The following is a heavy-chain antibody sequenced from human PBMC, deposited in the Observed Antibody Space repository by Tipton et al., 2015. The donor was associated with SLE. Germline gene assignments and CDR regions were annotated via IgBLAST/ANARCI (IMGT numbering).Heavy chain of an antibody. CDR2: ISWNSGSI. V-gene: IGHV3-9*01. J-gene: IGHJ4*02. D-gene: IGHD1-26*01. Sequence: LSLTCTVSGGSISSYYWSWIRQPPGKGLEWVSGISWNSGSIGYADSVKGRFTISRDNAKNSLYLQMNSLRAEDTALYYCAKDSTRSRGAFDYWGKGTLVTVSS. CDR1: GGSISSYY. CDR3: AKDSTRSRGAFDY.